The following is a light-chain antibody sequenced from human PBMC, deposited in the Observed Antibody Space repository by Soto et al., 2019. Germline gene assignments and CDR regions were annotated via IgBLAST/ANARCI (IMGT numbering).Light chain of an antibody. J-gene: IGKJ1*01. CDR3: QQYNSYPWT. CDR1: QSVYNT. Sequence: DIQMTQSPSTLSASAGDRVTITCRASQSVYNTLAWYQQKPGKAPKLLIYKASTLKSGVPSRFSGSGSGTELTLTISSLQPDEFATYYCQQYNSYPWTFGQGTKVDIK. V-gene: IGKV1-5*03. CDR2: KAS.